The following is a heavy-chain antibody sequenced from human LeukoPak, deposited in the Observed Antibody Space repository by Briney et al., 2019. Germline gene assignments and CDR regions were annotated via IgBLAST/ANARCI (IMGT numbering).Heavy chain of an antibody. Sequence: PSETLSLTCTVSGGSISSSYYYWGWIRQPPGKGLEWIGSIYYSGSTYYNPSLKSRVTISVDTSKNQFSLKLRSVTAADTAVYYCARGRWYFDLWGRGTLVTVSS. CDR1: GGSISSSYYY. J-gene: IGHJ2*01. V-gene: IGHV4-39*01. CDR3: ARGRWYFDL. CDR2: IYYSGST.